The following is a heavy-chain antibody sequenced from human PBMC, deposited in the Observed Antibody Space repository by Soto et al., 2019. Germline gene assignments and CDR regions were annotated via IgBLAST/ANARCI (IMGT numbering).Heavy chain of an antibody. J-gene: IGHJ6*01. CDR3: ASIVAAAGTQRYLYGLDA. CDR2: IDSDGTST. V-gene: IGHV3-74*01. CDR1: GFTFRSYW. Sequence: EVQLVQSGGGLVQPGGSLRLSCAASGFTFRSYWMHWFRQLPGKGLVWVSRIDSDGTSTYYADSVKGRFTISRDNAKNTVYLQMNSLRTEGTGVYYCASIVAAAGTQRYLYGLDAWGQGTRVSVSS. D-gene: IGHD6-25*01.